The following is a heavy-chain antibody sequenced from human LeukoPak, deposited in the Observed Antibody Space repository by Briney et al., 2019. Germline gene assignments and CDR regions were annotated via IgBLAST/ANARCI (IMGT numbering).Heavy chain of an antibody. J-gene: IGHJ4*02. CDR3: AKDADYGGNSGPFDY. CDR2: ISWNSGSI. V-gene: IGHV3-9*03. Sequence: SGGSLRLSCAASGFTFDDYAMHWVRQAPGKGLEWVSGISWNSGSIGYADSVKGRFTISRDNAKNSLYLQMNSLRAEDMALYYCAKDADYGGNSGPFDYWGQGTLVTVSS. CDR1: GFTFDDYA. D-gene: IGHD4-23*01.